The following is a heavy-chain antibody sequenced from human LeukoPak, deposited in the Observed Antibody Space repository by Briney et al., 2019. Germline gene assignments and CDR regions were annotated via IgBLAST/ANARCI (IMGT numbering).Heavy chain of an antibody. J-gene: IGHJ4*02. D-gene: IGHD3-22*01. CDR2: ISWNSGSI. CDR3: AKDRAYYYETYYFDY. V-gene: IGHV3-9*01. Sequence: GRSLRLSCAASGFTFDDYAMHWVRQAPGKGLEWVSGISWNSGSIGYADSVKGRFTISRDNAKNSLYLQMNSLRAEDTALYYCAKDRAYYYETYYFDYWGQGTLVTVSS. CDR1: GFTFDDYA.